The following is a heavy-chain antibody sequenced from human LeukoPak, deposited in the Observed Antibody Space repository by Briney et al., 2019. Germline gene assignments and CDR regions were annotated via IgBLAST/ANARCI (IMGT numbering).Heavy chain of an antibody. V-gene: IGHV4-61*08. CDR2: IYYSGST. CDR1: GGSISSGDYY. D-gene: IGHD3-9*01. CDR3: ARSGPAYYDILTGYYNPWWFDP. J-gene: IGHJ5*02. Sequence: PSETLSLTCTVSGGSISSGDYYWSWIRQPPGKGLEWIGYIYYSGSTNYNPSLKSRVTISVDTSKNQFSLKLSSVTAADTAVYYCARSGPAYYDILTGYYNPWWFDPWGQGTLVTVSS.